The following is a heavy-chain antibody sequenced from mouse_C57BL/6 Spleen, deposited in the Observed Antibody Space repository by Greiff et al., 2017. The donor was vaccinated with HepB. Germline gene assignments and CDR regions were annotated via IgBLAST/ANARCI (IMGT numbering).Heavy chain of an antibody. CDR1: GFTFSSYA. CDR2: ISDGGSYT. D-gene: IGHD2-3*01. Sequence: DVQLVESGGGLVKPGGSLKLSCAASGFTFSSYAMSWVRQTPEKRLEWVATISDGGSYTYYPDNVKGRFTISRDNAKNNLYLQMSHLKSEDTAMYYCARDDDGYSFAYWGQGTLVTVSA. CDR3: ARDDDGYSFAY. V-gene: IGHV5-4*01. J-gene: IGHJ3*01.